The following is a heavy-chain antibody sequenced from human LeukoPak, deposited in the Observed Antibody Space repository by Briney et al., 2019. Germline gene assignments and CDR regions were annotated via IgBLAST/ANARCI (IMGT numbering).Heavy chain of an antibody. CDR2: VSYDGSNQ. J-gene: IGHJ6*03. Sequence: PGGSLRLSCAASGFIFSDYAMFWVRQAPGRGLEWVAVVSYDGSNQYYPDFVKGRFTISRDNSKKTLYLQLNSLRADDTAVYYCAKTYCTSASCYYYYYYMDVWGKGTTVTVSS. V-gene: IGHV3-30-3*02. D-gene: IGHD2-2*01. CDR1: GFIFSDYA. CDR3: AKTYCTSASCYYYYYYMDV.